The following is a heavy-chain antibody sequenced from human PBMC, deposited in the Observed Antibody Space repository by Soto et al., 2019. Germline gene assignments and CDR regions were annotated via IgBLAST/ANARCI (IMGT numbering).Heavy chain of an antibody. CDR2: INPSGGST. CDR1: GYTFTSYY. CDR3: AILAAHYDILTGYFHNPNNWFXP. J-gene: IGHJ5*02. V-gene: IGHV1-46*03. D-gene: IGHD3-9*01. Sequence: GASVKVSCKASGYTFTSYYMHWVRQAPGQGLEWMGIINPSGGSTSYAQKFQGRVTMTRDTSTSTVYMELSSLRSEDTAVYYCAILAAHYDILTGYFHNPNNWFXPWGQGTLVXVSS.